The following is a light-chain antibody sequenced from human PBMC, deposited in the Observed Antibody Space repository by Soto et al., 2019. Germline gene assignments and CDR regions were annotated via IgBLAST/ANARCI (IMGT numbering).Light chain of an antibody. CDR1: QSVSSSY. CDR3: QQNGSSPRIT. V-gene: IGKV3-20*01. Sequence: EIVLTQSPGTLSLSPGERATLSCRASQSVSSSYLAWYQQKPGQARRLLIYGASSRATGIPDRFSGSGSGTDFTLTISRLEPEDFAVYYCQQNGSSPRITFGQGTRLEIK. CDR2: GAS. J-gene: IGKJ5*01.